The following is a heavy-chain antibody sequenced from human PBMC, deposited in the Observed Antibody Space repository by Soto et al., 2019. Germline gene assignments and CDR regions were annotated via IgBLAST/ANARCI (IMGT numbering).Heavy chain of an antibody. V-gene: IGHV3-48*01. J-gene: IGHJ6*03. CDR3: ARSEESDYYYYYMDV. Sequence: GGSLRLSCAASGFTFSSYSMNWVRQAPGKGLEWVSYISSSSSTIYYADSVKGRFTISRDNAKNSLYLQMNSLRAEDTAVYYCARSEESDYYYYYMDVRGKRTTVTVSS. CDR2: ISSSSSTI. CDR1: GFTFSSYS.